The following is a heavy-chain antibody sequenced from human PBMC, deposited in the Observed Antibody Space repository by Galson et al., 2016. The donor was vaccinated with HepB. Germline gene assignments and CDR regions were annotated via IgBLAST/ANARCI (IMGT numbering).Heavy chain of an antibody. CDR1: GFIFSSSA. Sequence: SLRLSCAASGFIFSSSAISWVRQAPGKGLEWVSVISGSGCTVYYADSVKGRFTISRDNSKNTLSLQLNSLRMEDTAVYSCAKVGTTFLCAFDLWGQGTMVTV. CDR3: AKVGTTFLCAFDL. CDR2: ISGSGCTV. J-gene: IGHJ3*01. V-gene: IGHV3-23*01. D-gene: IGHD2/OR15-2a*01.